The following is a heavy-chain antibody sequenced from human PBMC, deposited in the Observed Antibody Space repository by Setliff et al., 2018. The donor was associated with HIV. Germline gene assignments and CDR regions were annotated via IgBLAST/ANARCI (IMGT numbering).Heavy chain of an antibody. Sequence: GASVKVSCKVYGYTLSELSIHWVRQAPGQGLEWMGWINGNSGGTHYAQKFQGRVTITRDTSTNTAYMELTRLSSDDTAVYSCARGGDDYGPGTWTFDYWGQGTLVTVSS. CDR2: INGNSGGT. V-gene: IGHV1-2*02. CDR1: GYTLSELS. D-gene: IGHD3-10*01. CDR3: ARGGDDYGPGTWTFDY. J-gene: IGHJ4*02.